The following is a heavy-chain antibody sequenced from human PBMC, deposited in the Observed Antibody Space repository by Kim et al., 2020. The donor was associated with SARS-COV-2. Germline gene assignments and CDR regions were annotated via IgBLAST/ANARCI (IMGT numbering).Heavy chain of an antibody. J-gene: IGHJ4*02. CDR2: IRSKAYGGTT. D-gene: IGHD6-19*01. Sequence: GGSLRLSCTASGFTFGDYAMSWVRQAPGKGLEWVGFIRSKAYGGTTEYPASVKGRFTISRDDSKSIAYLQMNSLKTEDTAVYYCTRGVVGVAVAGKHWGQGTLVTVSS. CDR1: GFTFGDYA. V-gene: IGHV3-49*04. CDR3: TRGVVGVAVAGKH.